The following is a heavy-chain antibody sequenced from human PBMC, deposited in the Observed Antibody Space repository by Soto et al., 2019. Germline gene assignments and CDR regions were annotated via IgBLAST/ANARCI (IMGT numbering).Heavy chain of an antibody. CDR3: ARWPLGYSSGGSCYSAHGFDY. J-gene: IGHJ4*02. D-gene: IGHD2-15*01. V-gene: IGHV1-18*01. Sequence: ASVKVSCKASGYTFTSYGISWVRQAPGQGLEWMGWISAYNGNTNYAQKLQGRVTMTTDTSTSTAYMELRSLRSDDTAVYYCARWPLGYSSGGSCYSAHGFDYWGQGTLVTVSS. CDR1: GYTFTSYG. CDR2: ISAYNGNT.